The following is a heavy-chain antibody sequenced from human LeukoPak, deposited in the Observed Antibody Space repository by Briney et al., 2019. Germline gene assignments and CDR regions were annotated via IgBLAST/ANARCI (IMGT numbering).Heavy chain of an antibody. Sequence: GGSLRLSCAASGFIFSNYAMTWVRQAPGKGLEWVSVISGSGGSTNYADSVKGRFTISRDNSKNTLYLEMNSLRAEDTALYYCAKDRGRAVAGSEFDYWGQGTLVTVSS. CDR1: GFIFSNYA. J-gene: IGHJ4*02. D-gene: IGHD6-19*01. V-gene: IGHV3-23*01. CDR2: ISGSGGST. CDR3: AKDRGRAVAGSEFDY.